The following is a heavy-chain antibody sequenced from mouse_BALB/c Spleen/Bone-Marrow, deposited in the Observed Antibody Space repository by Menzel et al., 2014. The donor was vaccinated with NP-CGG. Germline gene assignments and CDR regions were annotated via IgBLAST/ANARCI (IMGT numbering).Heavy chain of an antibody. V-gene: IGHV1-19*01. CDR1: GYTFTDYY. D-gene: IGHD1-2*01. CDR2: VNPYNGGT. CDR3: SRNPFTTAIACFAY. J-gene: IGHJ3*01. Sequence: EVKLQESGPELVKPGASMKMSCKASGYTFTDYYMDWVKQSHGEGFEWIGRVNPYNGGTSYNQKFKGKATLTVDKSSSTVYMELNSLASEVSAVYYCSRNPFTTAIACFAYWGQGTLVTVSA.